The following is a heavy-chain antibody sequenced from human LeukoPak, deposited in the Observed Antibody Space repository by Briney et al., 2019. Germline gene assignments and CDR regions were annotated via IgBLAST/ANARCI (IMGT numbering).Heavy chain of an antibody. CDR2: IYTSGST. CDR1: GGSISSYY. J-gene: IGHJ3*02. V-gene: IGHV4-4*07. D-gene: IGHD6-19*01. Sequence: SETLSLTCTVSGGSISSYYWSWIRQPAGKGLEWIGRIYTSGSTNYNPSLKSRVTMSVDTSKNQFSLKLSSVTAADTAVYYCARVARGGSSGWYYAFDIWGQGTMVTVSS. CDR3: ARVARGGSSGWYYAFDI.